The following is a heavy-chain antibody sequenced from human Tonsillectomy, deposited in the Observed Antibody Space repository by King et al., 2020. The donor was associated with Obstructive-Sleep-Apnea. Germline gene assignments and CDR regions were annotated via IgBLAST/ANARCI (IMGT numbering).Heavy chain of an antibody. CDR3: ARDALAHRIILDS. D-gene: IGHD6-6*01. J-gene: IGHJ4*02. CDR1: GFSFSGYS. Sequence: VQLVESGGGLVKPGGSLRLSCVSSGFSFSGYSMNWVRQAPGEGLEWVSSITASSSHIYYADSVKGRFTISRDNSRNTLFLQMDSLRAEDTAIYYCARDALAHRIILDSWGQGTLVTVS. V-gene: IGHV3-21*01. CDR2: ITASSSHI.